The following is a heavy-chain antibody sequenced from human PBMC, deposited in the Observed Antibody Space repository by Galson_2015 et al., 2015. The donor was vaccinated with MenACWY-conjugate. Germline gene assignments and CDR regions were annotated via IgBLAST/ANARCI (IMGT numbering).Heavy chain of an antibody. CDR3: VRAEGWLRSAFDI. D-gene: IGHD5-24*01. J-gene: IGHJ3*02. CDR2: VSYDASSK. V-gene: IGHV3-30*10. Sequence: SLRLSCAASGFRFSSYTLYWVRQAPGKGLEWVAVVSYDASSKYYRDSVQGRFTISRDNSKNTVFLQMNSLRPEDSAVYYCVRAEGWLRSAFDIWGHRTMVTVTP. CDR1: GFRFSSYT.